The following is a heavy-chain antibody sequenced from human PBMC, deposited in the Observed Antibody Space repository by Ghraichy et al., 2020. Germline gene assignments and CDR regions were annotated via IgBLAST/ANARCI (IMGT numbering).Heavy chain of an antibody. CDR3: ARDRGGYDLYYYYGMDV. V-gene: IGHV1-18*01. CDR2: ISAYNGNT. D-gene: IGHD5-12*01. J-gene: IGHJ6*02. CDR1: GYTFTSHG. Sequence: ASVKVSCKASGYTFTSHGISWVRQAPGQGLEWMGWISAYNGNTNYAQKLQGRVTMTTDTSTSTAYMELRSLRSDDTAVYYCARDRGGYDLYYYYGMDVWGQGTTVTVSS.